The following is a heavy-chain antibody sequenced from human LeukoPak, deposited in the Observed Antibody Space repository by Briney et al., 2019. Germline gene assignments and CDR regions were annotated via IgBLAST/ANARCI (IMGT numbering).Heavy chain of an antibody. D-gene: IGHD1-26*01. CDR3: ARDIELSC. V-gene: IGHV3-23*01. Sequence: GGSLRLSCAASGFTFSDSAMSWVRQASGRGLEWVSLISASGGNSYYADSVKGRFTVSRDSSKNTLHLQMNSLRAEDTAVYYCARDIELSCWGQGTLVTVSS. CDR1: GFTFSDSA. CDR2: ISASGGNS. J-gene: IGHJ4*02.